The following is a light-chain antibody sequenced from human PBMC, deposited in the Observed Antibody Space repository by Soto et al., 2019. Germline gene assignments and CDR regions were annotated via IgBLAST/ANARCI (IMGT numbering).Light chain of an antibody. CDR2: GAS. Sequence: EIGLTQSPGTLSLSPGEGATLSCRASQSFGSNYLAWYHQKPGQAPRLLIYGASSRATGIPDRFSGSGSGTDFTLTISRPEPEDFAVYYCQQYGSSPPFLFGQGTKVDI. CDR3: QQYGSSPPFL. CDR1: QSFGSNY. V-gene: IGKV3-20*01. J-gene: IGKJ1*01.